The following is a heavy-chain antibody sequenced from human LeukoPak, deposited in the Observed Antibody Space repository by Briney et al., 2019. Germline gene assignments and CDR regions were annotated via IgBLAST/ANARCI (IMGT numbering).Heavy chain of an antibody. Sequence: GGSLRLSCAASGFAFSDYWMHWVRQAPGKGLVWVSGINSIETTIIYADSVKGRFTISRDNIKNTLYLQMTRLRVEDTAIYYCARADFADYHFDYWGRGTLVTVSS. CDR1: GFAFSDYW. V-gene: IGHV3-74*01. CDR3: ARADFADYHFDY. D-gene: IGHD4-17*01. CDR2: INSIETTI. J-gene: IGHJ4*02.